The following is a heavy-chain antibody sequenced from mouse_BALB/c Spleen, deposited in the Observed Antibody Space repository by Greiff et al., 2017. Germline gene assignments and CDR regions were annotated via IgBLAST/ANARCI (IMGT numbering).Heavy chain of an antibody. J-gene: IGHJ3*01. CDR1: GFNIKDYY. Sequence: EVQLQQSGAELVRSGASVKLSCTASGFNIKDYYMHWVKQRPEQGLEWIGWIDPENGDTEYAPKFQGKATMTADTSSNTAYLQLSSLTSEDTAVYYCARGVLTYWGQGTLVTVSA. D-gene: IGHD2-14*01. V-gene: IGHV14-4*02. CDR3: ARGVLTY. CDR2: IDPENGDT.